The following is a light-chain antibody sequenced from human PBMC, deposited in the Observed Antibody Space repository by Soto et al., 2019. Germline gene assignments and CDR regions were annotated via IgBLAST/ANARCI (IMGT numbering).Light chain of an antibody. CDR2: AAS. CDR1: QSVSSNY. CDR3: QQYGSSRT. V-gene: IGKV3-20*01. J-gene: IGKJ1*01. Sequence: EIVLTQSPGTLSLSPGERATLSCMAGQSVSSNYLAWYQQKPGQAPRLLIYAASSRATGIPDRFSGSGSGTDFTLTISRLEPEDFAVYYCQQYGSSRTFGQGTKVEIK.